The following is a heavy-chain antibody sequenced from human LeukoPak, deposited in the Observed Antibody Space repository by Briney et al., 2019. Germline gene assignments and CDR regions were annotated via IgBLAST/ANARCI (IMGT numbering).Heavy chain of an antibody. V-gene: IGHV1-69*10. D-gene: IGHD2-15*01. CDR2: IIPIFGIA. J-gene: IGHJ5*02. CDR1: GGTFISYA. Sequence: ASVKVSCKGSGGTFISYAISWVRQAPGQGGEWMGGIIPIFGIANYAQKFQGRLTITADNSTTTAYMELSSLRSEDTAVYYCANLGYCSGGSCPNWFDPWGQGTLVTVSS. CDR3: ANLGYCSGGSCPNWFDP.